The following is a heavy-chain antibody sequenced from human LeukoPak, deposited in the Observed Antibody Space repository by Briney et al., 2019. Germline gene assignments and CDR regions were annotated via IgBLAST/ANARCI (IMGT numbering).Heavy chain of an antibody. CDR1: GGSISSYY. J-gene: IGHJ4*02. CDR2: IYYSGST. Sequence: SETLSLTCTVSGGSISSYYWSWIRQPPGKGLEWIGYIYYSGSTNYNPSLKSQVTISVDTSKNQFSLKLSSVTAADTAVYYCARAMVRGPIITPTSYYFDFWGQGTLVTVSS. V-gene: IGHV4-59*08. D-gene: IGHD3-10*01. CDR3: ARAMVRGPIITPTSYYFDF.